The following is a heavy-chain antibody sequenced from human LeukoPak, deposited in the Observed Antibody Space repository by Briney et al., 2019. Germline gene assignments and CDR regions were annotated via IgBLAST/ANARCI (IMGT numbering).Heavy chain of an antibody. CDR2: IYYSGST. J-gene: IGHJ6*03. CDR1: GGSISSYY. D-gene: IGHD2-2*01. Sequence: SETLSLTCTVSGGSISSYYWSWIRQPPGKGLEWIGYIYYSGSTNYNPSLKSRVTISVDTSKHQFSLKLSSVTAADTAVYYCAREGKDIVVVPAAMRYYYYMDVWGKGTTVTISS. V-gene: IGHV4-59*01. CDR3: AREGKDIVVVPAAMRYYYYMDV.